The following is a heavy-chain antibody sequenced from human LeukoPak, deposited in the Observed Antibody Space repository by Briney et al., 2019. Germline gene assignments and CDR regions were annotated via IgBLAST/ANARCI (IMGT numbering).Heavy chain of an antibody. CDR1: GGSISTSY. V-gene: IGHV4-59*12. Sequence: PSETLSLTCTVSGGSISTSYWSWIRQPPGKGLEWIGYIYYSGSTNYNPSLKSRVTISVDASKNHFSLKLSSVTAADTAVYYCARGVDYYGVWGQGTLVTVSS. D-gene: IGHD3-10*01. CDR3: ARGVDYYGV. J-gene: IGHJ4*02. CDR2: IYYSGST.